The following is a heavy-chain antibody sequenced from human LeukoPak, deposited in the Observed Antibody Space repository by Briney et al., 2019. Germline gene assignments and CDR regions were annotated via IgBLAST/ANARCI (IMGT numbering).Heavy chain of an antibody. Sequence: SETLSLTCTVSGGSISSSSYYWGWIRQPPGKGLEWIGEINHSGSTNYNPSLKSRVTISVDTSKNQFSLKLSSVTAADTAVYYCARTSRGYSSSWYSPHHYFDYWGQGTLVTVSS. V-gene: IGHV4-39*07. CDR3: ARTSRGYSSSWYSPHHYFDY. D-gene: IGHD6-13*01. CDR1: GGSISSSSYY. J-gene: IGHJ4*02. CDR2: INHSGST.